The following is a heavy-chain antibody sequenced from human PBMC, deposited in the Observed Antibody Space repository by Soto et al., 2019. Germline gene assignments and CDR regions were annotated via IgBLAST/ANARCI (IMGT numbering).Heavy chain of an antibody. CDR1: GFTFSTYG. Sequence: QVQLVESGGGVVQPGKALRLSCAASGFTFSTYGMHWVRQAPGKGLEWVAMIWQDGRNDYYGDSVKGRFSVSRDNSKNTLSLQMSDLRAEDTALYYCARGRYSKSLGLYIDVWGQGTLVTVSS. D-gene: IGHD1-26*01. J-gene: IGHJ4*02. CDR2: IWQDGRND. CDR3: ARGRYSKSLGLYIDV. V-gene: IGHV3-33*01.